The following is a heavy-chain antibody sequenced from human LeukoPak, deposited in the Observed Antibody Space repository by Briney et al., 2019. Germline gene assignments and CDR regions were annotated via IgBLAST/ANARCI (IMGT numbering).Heavy chain of an antibody. V-gene: IGHV4-39*01. D-gene: IGHD2-21*01. Sequence: SETLSLTCTVSGGSISSSSYYWGWLRQPPGKGLEWIGSICYSGSTYYNPSLKRRVTISVDTSKNQFALKLSSVSAADTAVYDCARHDRWLFHYWGQGTLVTVSS. CDR1: GGSISSSSYY. CDR2: ICYSGST. J-gene: IGHJ4*02. CDR3: ARHDRWLFHY.